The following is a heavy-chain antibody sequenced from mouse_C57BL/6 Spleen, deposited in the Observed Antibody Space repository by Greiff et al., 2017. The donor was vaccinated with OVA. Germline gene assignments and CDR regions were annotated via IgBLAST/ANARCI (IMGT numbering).Heavy chain of an antibody. CDR3: ARAMIYYGNLDY. CDR1: GFTFSDYY. D-gene: IGHD2-1*01. J-gene: IGHJ2*01. V-gene: IGHV5-16*01. CDR2: INYDGSST. Sequence: EVHLVESEGGLVQPGSSMKLSCTASGFTFSDYYMAWVRQVPEKGLEWVANINYDGSSTYYLDSLKSRFIISRDNAKNILYLQMSSLKSEDTATYYCARAMIYYGNLDYWGQGTTLTVSS.